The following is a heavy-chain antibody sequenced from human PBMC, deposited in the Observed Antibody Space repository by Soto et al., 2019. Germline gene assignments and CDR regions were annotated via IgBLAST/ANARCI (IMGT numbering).Heavy chain of an antibody. CDR3: ARPDQGYCTNGVCYGPYAFDI. D-gene: IGHD2-8*01. Sequence: PGESLKISCKGSGYSFTSYWIGWVLQMPGKGLEWMGIIYPGDSDTRYSPSFQGQVTISADKSISTAYLQWSSLKASDTAMYYCARPDQGYCTNGVCYGPYAFDIWGQGTMVTVSS. CDR1: GYSFTSYW. CDR2: IYPGDSDT. V-gene: IGHV5-51*01. J-gene: IGHJ3*02.